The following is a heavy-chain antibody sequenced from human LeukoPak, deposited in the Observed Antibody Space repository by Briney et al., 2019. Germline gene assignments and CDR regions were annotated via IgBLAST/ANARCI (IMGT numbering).Heavy chain of an antibody. CDR1: GFTFDDYA. V-gene: IGHV3-9*01. CDR3: ASEVPMWN. J-gene: IGHJ4*02. D-gene: IGHD2-21*01. Sequence: GGSLRLSCAASGFTFDDYAMHWVRQAPGKGLEWVSGISWNSGSIGYADSVKGRFTISRDNAKNSLYLQMNSLRAEDTALYYCASEVPMWNWGQGTLVTVSS. CDR2: ISWNSGSI.